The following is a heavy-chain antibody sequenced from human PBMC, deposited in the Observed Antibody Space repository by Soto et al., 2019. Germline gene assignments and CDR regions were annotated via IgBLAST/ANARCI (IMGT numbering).Heavy chain of an antibody. CDR2: IYYSGST. J-gene: IGHJ4*02. V-gene: IGHV4-30-4*01. Sequence: PSETLSLTCTVSGGSISSGDYYWSWIRQPPGKGLEWIGYIYYSGSTYYNPSLKSRVTISVDTSKNQFSLKLSSVTAADTAVYYCARVGAWGHYQNTPRLPTEQYYFDYWGQGTLVTVSS. CDR1: GGSISSGDYY. CDR3: ARVGAWGHYQNTPRLPTEQYYFDY. D-gene: IGHD3-16*01.